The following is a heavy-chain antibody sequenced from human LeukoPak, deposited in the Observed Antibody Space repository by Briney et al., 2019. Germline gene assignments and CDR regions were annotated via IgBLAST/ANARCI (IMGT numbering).Heavy chain of an antibody. CDR1: GGSFSGYY. CDR2: INHSGST. V-gene: IGHV4-34*01. D-gene: IGHD3-22*01. J-gene: IGHJ3*01. Sequence: SETLSLTCAVYGGSFSGYYWRWIRQPPGKGLEWIGEINHSGSTNYNPSLKSRVTISVDTSKNQFSLKLSSVAAADTAVYYCASSRYYYDSSGYFHREFDYWGQGTMVTVSS. CDR3: ASSRYYYDSSGYFHREFDY.